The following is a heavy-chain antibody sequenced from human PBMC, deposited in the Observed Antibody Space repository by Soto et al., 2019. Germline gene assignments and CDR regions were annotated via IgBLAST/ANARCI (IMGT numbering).Heavy chain of an antibody. CDR1: GYTFTSYG. J-gene: IGHJ6*02. CDR2: ISAYNGNT. CDR3: ARSKVYSSSWHVDYYYGMDV. D-gene: IGHD6-13*01. Sequence: ASVKVSCKASGYTFTSYGISWVRQAPGQGLEWMGWISAYNGNTNYAQKLQGRVTMTTDTSTSTAYMELRSLRSDDTAVYYCARSKVYSSSWHVDYYYGMDVWGQGTTVTVSS. V-gene: IGHV1-18*04.